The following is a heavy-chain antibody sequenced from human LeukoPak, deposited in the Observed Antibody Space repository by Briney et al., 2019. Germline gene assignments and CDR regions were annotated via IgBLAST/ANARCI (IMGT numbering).Heavy chain of an antibody. CDR2: INWNGGST. V-gene: IGHV3-20*04. CDR1: GFTFSSYW. J-gene: IGHJ4*02. CDR3: AKGSGIQLWSPARYFDY. Sequence: GGSLRLSCAASGFTFSSYWMHWVRQAPGKGLEWVSGINWNGGSTGYADSVKGRFTISRDNAKNSLYLQMNSLRAEDTAVYYCAKGSGIQLWSPARYFDYWGQGTLVTVSS. D-gene: IGHD5-18*01.